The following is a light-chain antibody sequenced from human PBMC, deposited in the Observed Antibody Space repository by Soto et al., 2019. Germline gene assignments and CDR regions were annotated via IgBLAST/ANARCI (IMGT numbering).Light chain of an antibody. CDR3: QQYANSPPYT. J-gene: IGKJ2*01. CDR2: ATS. Sequence: EIVLTQSPGTLSLSPGERATLFCRASESVRSRYLAWYQQKPGQAPRRLFYATSTRATGIPDRFTATGSETDFTLTISRVEPEDFAVYYCQQYANSPPYTFGQGTNLEIK. CDR1: ESVRSRY. V-gene: IGKV3-20*01.